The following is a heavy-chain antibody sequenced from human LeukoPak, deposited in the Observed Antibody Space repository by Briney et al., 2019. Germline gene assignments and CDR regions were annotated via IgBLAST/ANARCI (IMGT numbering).Heavy chain of an antibody. V-gene: IGHV4-59*08. CDR3: ARHSSGYYSPLLDS. D-gene: IGHD5-12*01. CDR1: GGSINNYY. CDR2: ISYSGTL. J-gene: IGHJ4*02. Sequence: PSETLSLTCTVSGGSINNYYWSWIRQPPGKGLEWLGHISYSGTLNYNPSLWSRLTISVDTSKNQFSLKLRSVTAADTAIYYCARHSSGYYSPLLDSWGQGALVTVS.